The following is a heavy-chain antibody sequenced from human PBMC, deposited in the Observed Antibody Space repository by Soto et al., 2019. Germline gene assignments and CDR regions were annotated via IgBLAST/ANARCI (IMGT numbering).Heavy chain of an antibody. J-gene: IGHJ3*02. D-gene: IGHD6-6*01. CDR3: ARDRPSEHSSPSEAFDI. CDR1: GGSISSGDYY. V-gene: IGHV4-30-4*01. CDR2: IYYSGST. Sequence: SETLSPTCTASGGSISSGDYYWRWTRQPPGKGLEWIGYIYYSGSTYYNPPLKSRVTISLDTAKNQFSLKLSSVNAADTAVYYCARDRPSEHSSPSEAFDIWGQGTMVTVSS.